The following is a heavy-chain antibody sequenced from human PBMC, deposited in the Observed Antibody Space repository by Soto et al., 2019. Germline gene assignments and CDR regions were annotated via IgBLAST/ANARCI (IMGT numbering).Heavy chain of an antibody. D-gene: IGHD2-15*01. CDR2: IYYSGST. CDR3: ARHTIRCSGGSCYSAFDY. V-gene: IGHV4-39*01. CDR1: GGSISSSSYY. J-gene: IGHJ4*02. Sequence: SETLSLTCTVSGGSISSSSYYWGWIRQPPGKGLEWIGSIYYSGSTYYNPSLKSRVTISVDTSKNQFSLKLSSVTAADTAVYYCARHTIRCSGGSCYSAFDYWGQGTLVTVSS.